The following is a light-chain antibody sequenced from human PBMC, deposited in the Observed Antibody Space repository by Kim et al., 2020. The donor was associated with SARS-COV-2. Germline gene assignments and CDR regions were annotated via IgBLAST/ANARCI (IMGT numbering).Light chain of an antibody. Sequence: SPGETATLSCRASQSISSALLAWYQQRPGQAPRLLMSGVSIRATGIPDRFSGSGSGTDFTLTISRLETDDFAVYYCQQYGSTPLTFGGGTKVDIK. V-gene: IGKV3-20*01. CDR1: QSISSAL. CDR2: GVS. CDR3: QQYGSTPLT. J-gene: IGKJ4*01.